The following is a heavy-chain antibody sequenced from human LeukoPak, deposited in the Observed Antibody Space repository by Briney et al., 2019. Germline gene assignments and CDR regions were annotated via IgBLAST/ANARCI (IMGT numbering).Heavy chain of an antibody. V-gene: IGHV4-59*08. J-gene: IGHJ2*01. D-gene: IGHD3-10*01. CDR2: IYYSGST. CDR1: GGSISSYY. CDR3: ARRGNDWYFDL. Sequence: SETLSLTCTVSGGSISSYYWSWIRQPPGKGLEWIGYIYYSGSTNYNPPLNSRVTISVATSKNQVSLKLISVTAADPAVYYCARRGNDWYFDLWGRGTLVTVSS.